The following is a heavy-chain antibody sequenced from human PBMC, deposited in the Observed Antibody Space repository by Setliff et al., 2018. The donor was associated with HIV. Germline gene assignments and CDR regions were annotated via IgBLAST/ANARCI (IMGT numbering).Heavy chain of an antibody. Sequence: LSLTCAVSGYSISSGYYWGWIRQPPGKGLEWIGTIYHSGSTYYNPSLKSRLTISVDTSKNQFSLELTSVTATDMAVYYCARPLTTSYYFWGEAFAIWGQGTMVTVSS. J-gene: IGHJ3*02. V-gene: IGHV4-38-2*01. CDR3: ARPLTTSYYFWGEAFAI. CDR1: GYSISSGYY. CDR2: IYHSGST. D-gene: IGHD3-10*02.